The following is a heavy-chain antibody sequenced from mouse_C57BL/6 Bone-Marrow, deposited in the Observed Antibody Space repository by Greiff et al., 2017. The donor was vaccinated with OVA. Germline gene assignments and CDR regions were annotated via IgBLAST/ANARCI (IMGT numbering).Heavy chain of an antibody. CDR3: ARDYYCRTRGSMDY. D-gene: IGHD1-1*01. CDR1: GFTFSSYG. J-gene: IGHJ4*01. CDR2: ISSGGSYT. V-gene: IGHV5-6*01. Sequence: EVKLMESGGDLVKPGGSLKLSCAASGFTFSSYGMSWVRQTQDKRLEWVATISSGGSYTYYPDSVKGRFTISRDNAKNTLYLQMSSLKSEDTAMYYCARDYYCRTRGSMDYWGQGTSVTVSS.